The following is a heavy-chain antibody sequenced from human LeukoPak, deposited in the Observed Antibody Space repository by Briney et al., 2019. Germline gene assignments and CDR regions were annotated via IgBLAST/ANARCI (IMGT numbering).Heavy chain of an antibody. D-gene: IGHD6-13*01. CDR2: IYYSGTT. CDR1: GGSVSSGSYY. J-gene: IGHJ4*02. Sequence: SETLSLTCTVSGGSVSSGSYYWRWIRQPPGKGLEWIGYIYYSGTTNYNPSLKSRVIISVDTSKNQFSLKLSSVTAADTAMYYCARRRAAAGTPPIFDYWGQGTLVTVSS. CDR3: ARRRAAAGTPPIFDY. V-gene: IGHV4-61*01.